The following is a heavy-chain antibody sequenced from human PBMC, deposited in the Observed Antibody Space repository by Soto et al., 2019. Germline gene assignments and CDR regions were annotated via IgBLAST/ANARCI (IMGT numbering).Heavy chain of an antibody. CDR3: AREGPVLMTAIDAFDI. J-gene: IGHJ3*02. D-gene: IGHD2-21*02. CDR1: GFTLSRYN. Sequence: EVQLVESGGGLVKPGGSLRLSCAASGFTLSRYNMNWVRQAPGKGLEWVSSISTSSSHVYYTDSLKGRFTISRDNAKNSLYLQMNSLRAEDTAVYYCAREGPVLMTAIDAFDIWGQGTMVTVSS. V-gene: IGHV3-21*01. CDR2: ISTSSSHV.